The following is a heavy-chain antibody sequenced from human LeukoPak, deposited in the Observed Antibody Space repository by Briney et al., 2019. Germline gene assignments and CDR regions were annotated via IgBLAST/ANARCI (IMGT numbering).Heavy chain of an antibody. J-gene: IGHJ4*02. CDR2: IYPSESDI. D-gene: IGHD1-26*01. CDR1: GYNFTSYW. V-gene: IGHV5-51*01. CDR3: ARQLSTGSYSTFLY. Sequence: GESLKISCKGSGYNFTSYWIGWVRQMPGKGLEWMGIIYPSESDIRYSPSFEGQVTISADKSISTAYLQWGSLKASDTAMYYCARQLSTGSYSTFLYWGQGTLVTVSS.